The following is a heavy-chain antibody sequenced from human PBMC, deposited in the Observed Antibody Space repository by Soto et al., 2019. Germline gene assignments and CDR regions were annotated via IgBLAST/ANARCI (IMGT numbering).Heavy chain of an antibody. CDR2: ISSSSTYI. V-gene: IGHV3-21*06. CDR1: GFTFSSYS. CDR3: ARVWEITTNAGGY. Sequence: EVQLVESGGGLVKPGGSLRLSCAASGFTFSSYSMNWVRQAPGKGLEWVSSISSSSTYIYYADSVKGRFTISRDNAKNSLYLQMNSLRAEDTAVYYCARVWEITTNAGGYWGQGTLVTVSS. D-gene: IGHD3-22*01. J-gene: IGHJ4*02.